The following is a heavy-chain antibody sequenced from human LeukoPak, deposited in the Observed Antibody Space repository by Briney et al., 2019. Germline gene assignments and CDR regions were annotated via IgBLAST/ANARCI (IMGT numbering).Heavy chain of an antibody. D-gene: IGHD1-26*01. Sequence: GVSLRLSCSASGFTFSSYAMHWVRQAPGKGLEYVSAISSNGGSTYYADSVKGRFTISRDNSKNTLYLQMSSPRAEDTAVYYCVAGSGSYFDYWGQGTLVTVSS. CDR2: ISSNGGST. CDR3: VAGSGSYFDY. J-gene: IGHJ4*02. V-gene: IGHV3-64D*06. CDR1: GFTFSSYA.